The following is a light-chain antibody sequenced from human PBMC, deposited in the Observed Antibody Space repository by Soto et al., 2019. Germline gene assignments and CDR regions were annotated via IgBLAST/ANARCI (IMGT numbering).Light chain of an antibody. V-gene: IGKV3-15*01. J-gene: IGKJ1*01. CDR1: QIVSSN. CDR3: KQYNNWPGT. CDR2: GAS. Sequence: EIVMTQSPATLSVSPGERATLSCRASQIVSSNLAWYQQKPGQAHRLLIYGASTRATGIQARFSGSGSGTEFTLTIRSLQSEDFAVYYCKQYNNWPGTFGQGTKVDIK.